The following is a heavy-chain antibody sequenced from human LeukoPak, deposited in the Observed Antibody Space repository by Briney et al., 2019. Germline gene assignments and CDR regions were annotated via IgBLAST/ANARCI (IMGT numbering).Heavy chain of an antibody. CDR2: IAVDGGVK. J-gene: IGHJ4*02. Sequence: PGRSLRLSCVTSTFTFNNHGMHWVRQAPGKGLEWVAVIAVDGGVKHYTYSVKGRFVLTRDDSKNTVYLEMNNVKVEDTAVYYCAREATWGQWYFDHWGQGAPVIVSS. CDR3: AREATWGQWYFDH. V-gene: IGHV3-30*03. D-gene: IGHD6-19*01. CDR1: TFTFNNHG.